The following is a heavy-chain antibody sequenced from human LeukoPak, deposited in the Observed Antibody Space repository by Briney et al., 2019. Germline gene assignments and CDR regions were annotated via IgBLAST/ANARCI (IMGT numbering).Heavy chain of an antibody. J-gene: IGHJ4*02. Sequence: ASVKVSCKASSYTFTSYGISWVRQAPGQGLEWMGWINPNSGGTNYAQKFQGRVTMTRDTSISTAYMELSRLRSDDTAVYYCARDTKNSGYDDFDYWGQGTLVTVSS. V-gene: IGHV1-2*02. CDR3: ARDTKNSGYDDFDY. D-gene: IGHD5-12*01. CDR1: SYTFTSYG. CDR2: INPNSGGT.